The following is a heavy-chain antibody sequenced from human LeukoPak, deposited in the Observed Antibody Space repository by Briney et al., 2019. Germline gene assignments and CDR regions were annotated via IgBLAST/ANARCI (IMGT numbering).Heavy chain of an antibody. CDR1: GGSISSGDFF. D-gene: IGHD3-3*01. V-gene: IGHV4-30-4*01. J-gene: IGHJ4*02. CDR3: ARIVRVSDFWSGYYSYFDY. Sequence: KSSETLSLTCTVSGGSISSGDFFWSWIRQPPGEGLEWIGYISKSGSTYYNPSLKTRVTISIDRSRNQFSLKLSSVTAADTAMYYCARIVRVSDFWSGYYSYFDYWGQGTLVTVSS. CDR2: ISKSGST.